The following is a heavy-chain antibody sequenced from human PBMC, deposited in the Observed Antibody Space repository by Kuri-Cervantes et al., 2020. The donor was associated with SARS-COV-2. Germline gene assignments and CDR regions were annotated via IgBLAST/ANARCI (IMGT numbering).Heavy chain of an antibody. CDR3: ASKIAVTAPGLDY. Sequence: GESLKISCAASGFTFSDHYMDWVRQAPGKGLEWVGRARNKANSFSTEYAASVKGRFTISRDNSKNSLDLQMNSLKTEDTAVYYCASKIAVTAPGLDYWGQGTLVTVSS. CDR1: GFTFSDHY. D-gene: IGHD6-19*01. J-gene: IGHJ4*02. CDR2: ARNKANSFST. V-gene: IGHV3-72*01.